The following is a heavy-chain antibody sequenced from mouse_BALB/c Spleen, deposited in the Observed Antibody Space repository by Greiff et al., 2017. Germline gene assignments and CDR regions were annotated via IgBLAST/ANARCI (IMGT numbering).Heavy chain of an antibody. CDR3: ARSEGYSPWFAY. Sequence: EVQLQQSGAELVKPGASVKLSCTASGFNIKDTYMPWVKQRPEQGLEWIGRIDPANGNTKYDPKFQGKATIKADTSSNTAYLQLSSLTSEDTAIYYCARSEGYSPWFAYWGQGTLVTVSA. CDR2: IDPANGNT. CDR1: GFNIKDTY. V-gene: IGHV14-3*02. J-gene: IGHJ3*01.